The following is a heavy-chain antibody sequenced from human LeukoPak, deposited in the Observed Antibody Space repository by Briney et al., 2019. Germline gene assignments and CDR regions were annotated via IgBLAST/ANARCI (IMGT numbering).Heavy chain of an antibody. CDR3: ARHGRGAARYDY. D-gene: IGHD6-6*01. J-gene: IGHJ4*02. CDR2: VYYSGAS. V-gene: IGHV4-39*01. Sequence: SETLSLTCTVSGGSISSSYYYWGWIRQPPGKGLEWMGSVYYSGASYSNPSLKSRVTISVDTSKNQFSLKLSSVTAADTAVYYCARHGRGAARYDYWGQGTLVTVSS. CDR1: GGSISSSYYY.